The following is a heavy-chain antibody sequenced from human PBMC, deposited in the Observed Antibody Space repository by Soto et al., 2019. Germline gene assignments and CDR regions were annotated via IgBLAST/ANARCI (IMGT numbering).Heavy chain of an antibody. J-gene: IGHJ4*02. D-gene: IGHD6-19*01. CDR1: GYTFTSFD. V-gene: IGHV1-8*01. CDR2: LNPNNANT. CDR3: ARGRSAVAPDY. Sequence: ASVKVSCKASGYTFTSFDINWVRRATGQGLEWMGWLNPNNANTGYAQKFQGRVTMTRNTSISTAYMELSSLTSEDTAVYYCARGRSAVAPDYWGQGTLVTVSS.